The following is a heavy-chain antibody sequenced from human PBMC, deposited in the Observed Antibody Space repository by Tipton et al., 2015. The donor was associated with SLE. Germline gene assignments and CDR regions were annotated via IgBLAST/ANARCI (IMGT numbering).Heavy chain of an antibody. CDR2: IFYSGST. J-gene: IGHJ4*02. D-gene: IGHD1-1*01. CDR1: GGPISNYY. V-gene: IGHV4-59*12. Sequence: TLSLTCTVSGGPISNYYWSWIRQPPGKGLEWIGYIFYSGSTNSNPSLKSRVTISADTSKNVFSLRLSSVTAADTAMYYCARFRREHQLVRLAWLWGQGTLVTVSS. CDR3: ARFRREHQLVRLAWL.